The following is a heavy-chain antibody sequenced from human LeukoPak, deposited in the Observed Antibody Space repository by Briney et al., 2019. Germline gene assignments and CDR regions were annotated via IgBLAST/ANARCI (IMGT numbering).Heavy chain of an antibody. V-gene: IGHV1-18*01. CDR1: GYTFTSYG. CDR3: ARDAPHRGAVPFAY. Sequence: GASVKVSCKASGYTFTSYGFSWVRQAPGQGLEWMGWISAYNGNTNYAQKLQGRVTITRDTSASTAYMELSSLRSEDTAVYYCARDAPHRGAVPFAYWGQGTLVTVSS. J-gene: IGHJ4*02. D-gene: IGHD1-26*01. CDR2: ISAYNGNT.